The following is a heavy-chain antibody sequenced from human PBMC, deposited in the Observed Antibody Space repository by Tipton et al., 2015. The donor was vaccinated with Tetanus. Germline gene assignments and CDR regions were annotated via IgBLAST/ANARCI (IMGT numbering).Heavy chain of an antibody. CDR2: ISGSGDST. Sequence: SLRLSCAASGFTFNNYAMSWVRQAPGKGLEWVSAISGSGDSTYYADSVKGRFTISRDNSKNTLYLQMNSLRAEDTAVYYCAKGLYVLWFGERWGQGTLVTVSS. J-gene: IGHJ4*02. D-gene: IGHD3-10*01. CDR1: GFTFNNYA. V-gene: IGHV3-23*01. CDR3: AKGLYVLWFGER.